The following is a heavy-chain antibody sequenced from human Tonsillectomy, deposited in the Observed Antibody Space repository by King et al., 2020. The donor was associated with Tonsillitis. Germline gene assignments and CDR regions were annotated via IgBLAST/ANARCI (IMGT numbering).Heavy chain of an antibody. J-gene: IGHJ4*02. Sequence: VQLVESGGGVVQPGRSLRLSCAASGVTFSSYAMHWVRQAPGKGLEWVAVISYDGSNKYYADSVKGRFTISRDISKNTLFLQMNSPRAEDTAVYYCARDVSGWRQFDYWGQGTLVTVSS. D-gene: IGHD6-19*01. CDR2: ISYDGSNK. CDR1: GVTFSSYA. CDR3: ARDVSGWRQFDY. V-gene: IGHV3-30*04.